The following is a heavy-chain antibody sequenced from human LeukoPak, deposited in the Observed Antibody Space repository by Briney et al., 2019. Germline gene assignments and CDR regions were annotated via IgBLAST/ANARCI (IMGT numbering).Heavy chain of an antibody. V-gene: IGHV4-39*01. J-gene: IGHJ4*02. D-gene: IGHD3/OR15-3a*01. CDR3: ARQTGSGLFILP. CDR2: IYYSGNT. CDR1: GVSISSSNSY. Sequence: SETLSLTCTVSGVSISSSNSYWGRIRQPPGKGLEWIGSIYYSGNTYYNASLKSQVSISIDTSKNQFSLRLTSVTAADTAVDYCARQTGSGLFILPGGQGTLVTVSS.